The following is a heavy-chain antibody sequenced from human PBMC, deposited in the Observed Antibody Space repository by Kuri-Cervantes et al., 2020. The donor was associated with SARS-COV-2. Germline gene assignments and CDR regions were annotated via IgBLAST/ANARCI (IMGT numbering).Heavy chain of an antibody. D-gene: IGHD3-10*01. J-gene: IGHJ4*02. CDR2: IYYSEST. CDR1: GGSVSSGSHY. CDR3: ARTLDYYGSGTYCFDY. Sequence: GSLRLSCIVSGGSVSSGSHYWSWIRQPPGKGLEWIGYIYYSESTKYNPSLKSRVTMSVDTSKNQFSLKLNSVTPADTAVYYCARTLDYYGSGTYCFDYWGQGTLVTVSS. V-gene: IGHV4-61*01.